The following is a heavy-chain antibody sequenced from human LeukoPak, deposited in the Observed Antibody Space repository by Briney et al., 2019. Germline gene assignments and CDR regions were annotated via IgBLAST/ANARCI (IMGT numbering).Heavy chain of an antibody. CDR2: ISSSGSTI. D-gene: IGHD3-3*01. J-gene: IGHJ6*02. Sequence: QAGGSLRLSCAASGLTFSSYEMNWVRKAPGKGLEWVSYISSSGSTIYYADSVKGRFTISRDNAKNSLYLQMNSLRAEDTAVYYCARDTTIHYGMDVWGQGTTVTVSS. CDR1: GLTFSSYE. V-gene: IGHV3-48*03. CDR3: ARDTTIHYGMDV.